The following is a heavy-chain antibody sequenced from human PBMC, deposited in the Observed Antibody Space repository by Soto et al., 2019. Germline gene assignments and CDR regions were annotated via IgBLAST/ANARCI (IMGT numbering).Heavy chain of an antibody. CDR3: AASSAIAAAGYFKF. V-gene: IGHV1-69*01. Sequence: QVQLVQSGAEVKKPGASVKVSCKASGDLFNNHAFNWVRQAPGQGLEWMGRISPLFSTTNYAQKFQGRVTIGADELTTVVYLEVNNLESDDSAIYYCAASSAIAAAGYFKFWGQGTLVTVSP. CDR1: GDLFNNHA. D-gene: IGHD6-13*01. CDR2: ISPLFSTT. J-gene: IGHJ4*02.